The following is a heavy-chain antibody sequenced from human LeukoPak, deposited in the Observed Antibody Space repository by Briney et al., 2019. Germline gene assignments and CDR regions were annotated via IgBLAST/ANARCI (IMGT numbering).Heavy chain of an antibody. CDR2: IIPIFGTA. Sequence: SVKVSCKASGYTFTSYNINWVRQATGQGLEWMGGIIPIFGTANYAQKFQGRVTITADESTSTAYMELSSLRSEDTAVYYCARTSGYSYGREVDYWGQGTLVTVSS. CDR3: ARTSGYSYGREVDY. D-gene: IGHD5-18*01. V-gene: IGHV1-69*13. CDR1: GYTFTSYN. J-gene: IGHJ4*02.